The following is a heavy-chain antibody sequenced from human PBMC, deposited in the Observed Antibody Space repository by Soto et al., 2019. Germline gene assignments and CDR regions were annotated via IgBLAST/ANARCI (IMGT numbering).Heavy chain of an antibody. Sequence: GGSLRLSCAASGFTFSDYYMTWIRQAPGKGLEWVSYISSSGGLIYYADSVKGRFTISRDNARKSLHLQMSSLRAEDSAVYYCARDRYDFWSGSDHYGLDVWGQGTTVTVSS. J-gene: IGHJ6*02. V-gene: IGHV3-11*01. D-gene: IGHD3-3*01. CDR1: GFTFSDYY. CDR3: ARDRYDFWSGSDHYGLDV. CDR2: ISSSGGLI.